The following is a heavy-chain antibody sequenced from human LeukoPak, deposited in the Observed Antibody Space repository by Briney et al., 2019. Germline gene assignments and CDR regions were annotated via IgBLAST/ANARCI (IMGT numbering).Heavy chain of an antibody. CDR3: AKDIRGIVLVRRAYQCDS. V-gene: IGHV3-23*01. CDR1: GFTFSAYG. D-gene: IGHD2-8*02. J-gene: IGHJ4*02. CDR2: ISGSDGAT. Sequence: GGSLRLSCVGSGFTFSAYGMSWVRQAPGKGLESVSSISGSDGATSYADSVKGRFTISRDNSKNTLYLQMNSLRAEDTAVYYCAKDIRGIVLVRRAYQCDSWGQGAPVTVSS.